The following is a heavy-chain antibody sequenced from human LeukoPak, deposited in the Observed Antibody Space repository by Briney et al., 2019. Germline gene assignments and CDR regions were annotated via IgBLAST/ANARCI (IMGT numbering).Heavy chain of an antibody. J-gene: IGHJ6*03. D-gene: IGHD3-3*01. V-gene: IGHV3-21*01. Sequence: PGGSLRLSCAASGFTFSSYSMNWVRQAPGKGLEWVSSISSSSSYIYYADSVKGRFTISRDNAKNSLYLQMNSLRAEDTAVYYCARDPGVYEDYYYYMDVWGKGTTVTVSS. CDR2: ISSSSSYI. CDR1: GFTFSSYS. CDR3: ARDPGVYEDYYYYMDV.